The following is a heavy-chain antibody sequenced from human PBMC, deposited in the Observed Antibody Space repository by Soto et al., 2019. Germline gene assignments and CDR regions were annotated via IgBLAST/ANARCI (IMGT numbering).Heavy chain of an antibody. CDR1: GGTFSSYA. CDR3: ARDTAGNLGYCSSTSCPDYYYSYGMDV. Sequence: QVQLVQSGAEVKKPGSSVKVSCKASGGTFSSYAISWVRQAPGQGLEWMGGIIPIFGTANYAQKFQGRVTITADDSTSTAYMALSSLRSEDTAEYYCARDTAGNLGYCSSTSCPDYYYSYGMDVWGQGPTVTVSS. V-gene: IGHV1-69*19. D-gene: IGHD2-2*01. J-gene: IGHJ6*02. CDR2: IIPIFGTA.